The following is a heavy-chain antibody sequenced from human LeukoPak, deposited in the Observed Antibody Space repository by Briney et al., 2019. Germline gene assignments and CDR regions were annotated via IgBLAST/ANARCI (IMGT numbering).Heavy chain of an antibody. Sequence: GKSLRLSCAASEFSLSNFGMHWVRQAPGKGLEWVAVMSHDGSLKSYADSVEGRFTISRDISKNTLYLQMNSLRAEDTAVYYCARDFNYYFDYWGQGTLVTVSS. CDR1: EFSLSNFG. CDR2: MSHDGSLK. CDR3: ARDFNYYFDY. V-gene: IGHV3-33*01. D-gene: IGHD5-24*01. J-gene: IGHJ4*02.